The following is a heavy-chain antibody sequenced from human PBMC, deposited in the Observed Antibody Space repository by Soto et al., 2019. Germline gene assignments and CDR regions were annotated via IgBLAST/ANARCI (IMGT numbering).Heavy chain of an antibody. Sequence: SETLSLTCTVSGGSINSGGYYWSWILQHPGKGLEWIGYIYYSGSTYYNPSLKSRVTISVDTSKNQFSLKLSSVTAADTAVYYCARATYGSSGYYYYFDYWGQGTLVTVS. J-gene: IGHJ4*02. CDR1: GGSINSGGYY. CDR3: ARATYGSSGYYYYFDY. V-gene: IGHV4-31*03. D-gene: IGHD3-22*01. CDR2: IYYSGST.